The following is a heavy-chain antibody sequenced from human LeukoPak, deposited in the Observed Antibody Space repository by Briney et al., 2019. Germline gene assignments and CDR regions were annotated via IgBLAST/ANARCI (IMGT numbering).Heavy chain of an antibody. CDR1: GFTLRGSA. CDR2: ISGNGAT. V-gene: IGHV3-23*01. D-gene: IGHD3-3*01. J-gene: IGHJ4*02. CDR3: ARVSVPIFDISNGYPFDC. Sequence: GGSLRLSCAASGFTLRGSAMHWVRKAPGKGLEWVSAISGNGATYYADSVKGRFTISRDTSKSAQYLLMNNLRAEDTAVYYCARVSVPIFDISNGYPFDCWGQGTLVTVSS.